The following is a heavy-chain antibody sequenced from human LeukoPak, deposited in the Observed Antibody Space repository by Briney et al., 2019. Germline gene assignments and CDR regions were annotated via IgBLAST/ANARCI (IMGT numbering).Heavy chain of an antibody. V-gene: IGHV4-4*07. D-gene: IGHD3-3*01. Sequence: PSEALSLTCTVSGGSISDSYWCWMRQPAGKGLEWIGRIYTSGSTNYNPSLKSRVTMSVDTSKNQFSLKLSSVTAADTAVYYCARDITIFGVVAHAFDIWGQGTMVTVSS. CDR1: GGSISDSY. CDR2: IYTSGST. J-gene: IGHJ3*02. CDR3: ARDITIFGVVAHAFDI.